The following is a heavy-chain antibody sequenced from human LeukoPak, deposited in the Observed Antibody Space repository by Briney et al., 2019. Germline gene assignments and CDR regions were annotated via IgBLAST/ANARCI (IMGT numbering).Heavy chain of an antibody. CDR2: IYYSGST. D-gene: IGHD6-13*01. CDR3: ARAAAAGREVDY. V-gene: IGHV4-59*02. Sequence: SETLSLTCTISGGSVSDYYWSWIRQPPGKGLEWIGYIYYSGSTNYNPSLKSRVTISVDTSKNQFSLKLSSVTAADTAVYYCARAAAAGREVDYWGQGTLVTVSS. CDR1: GGSVSDYY. J-gene: IGHJ4*02.